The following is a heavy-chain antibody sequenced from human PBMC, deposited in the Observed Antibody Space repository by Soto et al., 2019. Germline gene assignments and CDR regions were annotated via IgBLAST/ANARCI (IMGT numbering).Heavy chain of an antibody. J-gene: IGHJ5*02. CDR2: AYYSGST. CDR1: GGSISSSSYY. Sequence: QLQLQESGPGLVKPSETLSLTCTVSGGSISSSSYYWVWIRQPPGKGLQWIGSAYYSGSTYYNPSLESRVTITVHTSKTQFSLKLGSVTAADTAVYYCARHYAVVVPAATNWFDPWGQGTLVTVSS. V-gene: IGHV4-39*01. D-gene: IGHD2-2*01. CDR3: ARHYAVVVPAATNWFDP.